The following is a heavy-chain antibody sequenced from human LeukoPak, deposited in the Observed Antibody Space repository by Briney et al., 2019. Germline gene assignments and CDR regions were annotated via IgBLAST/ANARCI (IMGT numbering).Heavy chain of an antibody. D-gene: IGHD2-21*02. CDR3: PRGAFYCGGGCYADY. CDR2: INHSGST. V-gene: IGHV4-34*01. J-gene: IGHJ4*02. Sequence: SETLALTCAVYGGSFSTYYWSWIRQPPGKGLEWIGEINHSGSTNYNPSLKSRVTISVDTSKNQFSLKLSSVTAADTAVYYCPRGAFYCGGGCYADYWGKEPLVTVSS. CDR1: GGSFSTYY.